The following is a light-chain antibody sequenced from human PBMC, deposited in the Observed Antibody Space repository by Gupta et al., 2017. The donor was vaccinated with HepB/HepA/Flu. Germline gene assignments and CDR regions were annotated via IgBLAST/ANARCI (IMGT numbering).Light chain of an antibody. CDR2: DDS. CDR1: HSDIGGYNC. Sequence: QSALTQPASVSGSPGQSITISCTGTHSDIGGYNCVSWYQQYPGKTPNLLICDDSNRPSGISTRFSGSKSGTTASLTISGLQAEDEADYYCASCSTSGNLVLFGGGTKLTVL. V-gene: IGLV2-14*03. J-gene: IGLJ2*01. CDR3: ASCSTSGNLVL.